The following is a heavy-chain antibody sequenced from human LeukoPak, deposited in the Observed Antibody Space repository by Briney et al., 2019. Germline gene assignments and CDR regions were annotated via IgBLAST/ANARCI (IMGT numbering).Heavy chain of an antibody. CDR3: ARGRYTYGYAFDI. CDR1: GGSISNYY. V-gene: IGHV4-59*12. Sequence: SETLSLTCTVSGGSISNYYWSWIRQPPGKGLEWIGYIYYSGSTNYNPSLKSRVTISVDTSKNQFSLKLSSVTAADTAVYYCARGRYTYGYAFDIWGQGTMVTVSS. D-gene: IGHD5-18*01. J-gene: IGHJ3*02. CDR2: IYYSGST.